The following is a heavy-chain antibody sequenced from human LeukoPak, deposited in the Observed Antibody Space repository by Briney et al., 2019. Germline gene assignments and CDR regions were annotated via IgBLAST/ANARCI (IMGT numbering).Heavy chain of an antibody. CDR3: ARKNAVNSFDY. CDR2: ISSSSSYT. D-gene: IGHD2-2*01. CDR1: GFTFSDYY. Sequence: GGSLRLSCAASGFTFSDYYMSWSRQARWKGLEWVSYISSSSSYTNYADSVTGRFTISRDNAKNSLYLQMNSLRAEDTAAYYCARKNAVNSFDYWGQGTLVTVSS. V-gene: IGHV3-11*03. J-gene: IGHJ4*02.